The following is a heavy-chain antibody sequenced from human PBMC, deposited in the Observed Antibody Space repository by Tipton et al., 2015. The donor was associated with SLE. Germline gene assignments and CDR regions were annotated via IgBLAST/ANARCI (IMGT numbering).Heavy chain of an antibody. CDR2: IYTSGST. CDR3: ARDGCSSTSCYSDGNWFDP. J-gene: IGHJ5*02. Sequence: TLSLTCTVSGGSISSGSYYWSWIWQPAGKGLEWIGRIYTSGSTNYNPSLKSRVTISVDTSKNQFSLKLSSVTAADTAGYYCARDGCSSTSCYSDGNWFDPWGQGTLVTVSS. CDR1: GGSISSGSYY. V-gene: IGHV4-61*02. D-gene: IGHD2-2*02.